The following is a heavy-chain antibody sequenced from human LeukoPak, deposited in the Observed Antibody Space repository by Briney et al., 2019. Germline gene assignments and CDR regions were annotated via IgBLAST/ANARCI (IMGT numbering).Heavy chain of an antibody. CDR3: ARVPYYYGSGSFSY. Sequence: SETLSLTCTVTGGSISGSNFYWGWIRQPPGKGLEWIGTIYYSGTTYYSPSLKSRVTISIDTSQNHFSLKVTSVTAADTAVYYCARVPYYYGSGSFSYWGQGTLLTVSS. V-gene: IGHV4-39*07. CDR2: IYYSGTT. CDR1: GGSISGSNFY. D-gene: IGHD3-10*01. J-gene: IGHJ4*02.